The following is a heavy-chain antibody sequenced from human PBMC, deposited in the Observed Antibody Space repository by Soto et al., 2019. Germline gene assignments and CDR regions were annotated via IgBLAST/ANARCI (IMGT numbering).Heavy chain of an antibody. CDR3: ARDLYSETYYDILTGLTLGYY. D-gene: IGHD3-9*01. J-gene: IGHJ4*02. V-gene: IGHV3-48*02. Sequence: GGSLRLSCAASGFTFSSYSMNWVRQAPGKGLEWVSYISSSSSTIYYADSVKGRFTISRDNAKNSLYLQMNSLRDEDTAVYYCARDLYSETYYDILTGLTLGYYWGQGTLVTVSS. CDR1: GFTFSSYS. CDR2: ISSSSSTI.